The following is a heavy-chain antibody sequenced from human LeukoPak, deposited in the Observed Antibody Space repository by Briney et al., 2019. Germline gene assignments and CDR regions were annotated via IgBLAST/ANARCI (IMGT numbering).Heavy chain of an antibody. J-gene: IGHJ4*02. D-gene: IGHD3-3*01. V-gene: IGHV1-2*02. Sequence: ASVKVSCKASGYTFTGYYMHWVRQAPGQGLEWMGWINPNSGGTNYAQKFQGRVTMTRDTSISTAYMELSRPRSDDTAVYYCARGDYDFWSGYLLDYWGQGTLVTVSS. CDR3: ARGDYDFWSGYLLDY. CDR2: INPNSGGT. CDR1: GYTFTGYY.